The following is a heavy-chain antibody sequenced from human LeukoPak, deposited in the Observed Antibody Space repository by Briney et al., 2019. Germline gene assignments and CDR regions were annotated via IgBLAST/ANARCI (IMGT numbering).Heavy chain of an antibody. D-gene: IGHD1-26*01. CDR1: GYTFTGYY. Sequence: GASVKVSCKASGYTFTGYYMHWVRQAPGQGLEWMGWINPNSDGTNYAQKFQGRVTMTRDTSISTAYMELSRLRSDDTAVYYCARVVGAKPNYDAFDIWGQGTMVTVSS. CDR3: ARVVGAKPNYDAFDI. V-gene: IGHV1-2*02. CDR2: INPNSDGT. J-gene: IGHJ3*02.